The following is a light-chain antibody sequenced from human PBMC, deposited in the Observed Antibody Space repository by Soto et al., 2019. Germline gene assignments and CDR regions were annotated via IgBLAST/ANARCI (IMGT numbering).Light chain of an antibody. Sequence: QSVLTQPASVSGSPGQSITISCTGTSSDVGGYNYVSWYQHHPGKDPKLMVYDVSNRPSGVSNRFSGSKSGNTASLTISGLQAEDEADYYCSSYTSSTNGVFGGGTKLTV. J-gene: IGLJ2*01. CDR2: DVS. V-gene: IGLV2-14*03. CDR1: SSDVGGYNY. CDR3: SSYTSSTNGV.